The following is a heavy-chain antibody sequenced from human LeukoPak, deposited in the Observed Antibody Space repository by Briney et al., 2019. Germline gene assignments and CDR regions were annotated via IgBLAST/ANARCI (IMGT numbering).Heavy chain of an antibody. D-gene: IGHD4-23*01. J-gene: IGHJ4*02. Sequence: GGSLRLSCAASGFTFSSYWMDWVRQAPGKGLVWVSRIASDGSSTTYADSVKGRFSISRDNAKNTLYLQMNSLRVEDTAVYYCARGRPHGNDYWGQGTLVTVSS. V-gene: IGHV3-74*01. CDR2: IASDGSST. CDR1: GFTFSSYW. CDR3: ARGRPHGNDY.